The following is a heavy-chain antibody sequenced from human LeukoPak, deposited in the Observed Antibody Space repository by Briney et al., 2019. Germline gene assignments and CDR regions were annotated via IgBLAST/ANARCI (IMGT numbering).Heavy chain of an antibody. CDR3: TRSGLTGMRKYPRADYYYYGMDV. J-gene: IGHJ6*02. Sequence: SETLSLTCIVSGGSISNYYWTWIRQPPGKGLEWIGYIYYTGSTNYNPSLKSRVTISVDTSKNQFSLKLTSVTAADTAVYYCTRSGLTGMRKYPRADYYYYGMDVWGQGTAVTVSS. CDR2: IYYTGST. CDR1: GGSISNYY. V-gene: IGHV4-59*12. D-gene: IGHD1-14*01.